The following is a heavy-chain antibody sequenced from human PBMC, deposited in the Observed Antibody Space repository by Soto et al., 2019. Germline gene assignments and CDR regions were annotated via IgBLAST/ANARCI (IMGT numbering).Heavy chain of an antibody. J-gene: IGHJ4*02. V-gene: IGHV3-72*01. CDR1: GFTFSDRY. Sequence: EVQLVESGGGLVQPGGSLRLSCAGSGFTFSDRYMDWVRQAPGRGLEWVGRSRNKANSYTTEYATSVKGSVTVSRDDSKNLFFLQMNSLKTEDTAVYYWVRGYSGFDYWGQGALVTVSS. CDR3: VRGYSGFDY. D-gene: IGHD5-12*01. CDR2: SRNKANSYTT.